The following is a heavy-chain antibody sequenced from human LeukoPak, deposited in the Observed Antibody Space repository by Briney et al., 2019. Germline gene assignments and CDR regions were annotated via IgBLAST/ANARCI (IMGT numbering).Heavy chain of an antibody. Sequence: ASVKVSCKASGYTFTGYYMHWVRQAPGQGLEWMGWINPNSGGTNYAQKFQGRVTMTRDTSISTAYMELSRLRSDDTAAYYCAREGAFDRYYFDYWGQGTLVTVSS. D-gene: IGHD1-26*01. CDR1: GYTFTGYY. CDR3: AREGAFDRYYFDY. CDR2: INPNSGGT. V-gene: IGHV1-2*02. J-gene: IGHJ4*02.